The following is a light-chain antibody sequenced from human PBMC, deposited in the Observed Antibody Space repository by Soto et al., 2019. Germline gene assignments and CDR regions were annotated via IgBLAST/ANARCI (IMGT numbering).Light chain of an antibody. CDR3: QQYNIWLT. CDR2: DAS. V-gene: IGKV3-15*01. CDR1: QSVSNN. Sequence: EIVMTQSPATLSVSPGERATLSCRASQSVSNNLAWYQQKRGQAPRLLIYDASTRATGIPVRFSGSGSGTEFPLTISSLQSEDFAVYYCQQYNIWLTFGGGTKVEIK. J-gene: IGKJ4*01.